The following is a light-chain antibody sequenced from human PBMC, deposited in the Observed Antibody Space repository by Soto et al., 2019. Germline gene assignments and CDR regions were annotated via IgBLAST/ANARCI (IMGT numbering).Light chain of an antibody. J-gene: IGKJ4*01. CDR2: AAS. Sequence: DLPMTQSPSSLSASVGDRVTITCRASQSISTYLNWYQQKPGKAPNLLIFAASTLQSGVPSRFSGSGSGTDFTLTIRSLQPEDFATYYCQQSYTAPLTFGGGTKVEIK. CDR3: QQSYTAPLT. V-gene: IGKV1-39*01. CDR1: QSISTY.